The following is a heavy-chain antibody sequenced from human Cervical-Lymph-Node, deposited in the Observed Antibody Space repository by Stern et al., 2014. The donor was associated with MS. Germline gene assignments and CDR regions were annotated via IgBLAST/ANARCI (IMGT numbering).Heavy chain of an antibody. D-gene: IGHD3-16*02. CDR1: GFTFDDCA. J-gene: IGHJ4*02. CDR3: AKDISERHYYFDS. V-gene: IGHV3-9*01. Sequence: EVQLEESGGGSVQPGRSLRLSCAASGFTFDDCAMHWVRQAPGKGLEWVSGSSWNSNNIGYADSVRGRFTISRDNAKNSLYLQMNGLRPEDTALYYCAKDISERHYYFDSWGEGTLVTVSS. CDR2: SSWNSNNI.